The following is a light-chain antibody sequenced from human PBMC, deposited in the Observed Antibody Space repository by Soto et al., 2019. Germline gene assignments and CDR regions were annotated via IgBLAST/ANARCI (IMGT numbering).Light chain of an antibody. CDR2: GAS. V-gene: IGKV3-20*01. Sequence: EIVLTQSPGTLSLSPGERVTLSCRASQSVSSSYLAWYQQKPAQAPRLLIYGASNRATGIPDRFSGGGSGTDVTLTISRLEPEDFAVYYCQQYGGSPPYTFGQGTKLEIK. J-gene: IGKJ2*01. CDR3: QQYGGSPPYT. CDR1: QSVSSSY.